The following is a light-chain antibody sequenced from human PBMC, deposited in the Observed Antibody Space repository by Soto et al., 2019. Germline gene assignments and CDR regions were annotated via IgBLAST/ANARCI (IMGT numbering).Light chain of an antibody. J-gene: IGKJ2*01. Sequence: EIVLTQSPGTLSLSPGERATLSCRAGQSVTSSYLAWYQQKPGQAPRLLFYGASSRATGIPDRFSGSGSGTDFTLTISRMEPEDFAVYYCQQYGSSPRTFGQGTKLEIK. CDR3: QQYGSSPRT. CDR1: QSVTSSY. V-gene: IGKV3-20*01. CDR2: GAS.